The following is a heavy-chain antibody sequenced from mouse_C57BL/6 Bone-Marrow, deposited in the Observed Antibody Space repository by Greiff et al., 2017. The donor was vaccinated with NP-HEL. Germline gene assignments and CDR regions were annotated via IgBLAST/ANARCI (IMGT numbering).Heavy chain of an antibody. V-gene: IGHV5-17*01. CDR2: ISSGSSTI. CDR1: GFTFSDYG. Sequence: EVQLVESGGGLVKPGGSLKLSCAASGFTFSDYGMHWVRQAPEKGLEWVAYISSGSSTIYYADTVKGRFTISRDNAKNTLFLQLTSLRSEDTAMYYCATDSHYYAMDDWGQGTSVTVSS. J-gene: IGHJ4*01. CDR3: ATDSHYYAMDD.